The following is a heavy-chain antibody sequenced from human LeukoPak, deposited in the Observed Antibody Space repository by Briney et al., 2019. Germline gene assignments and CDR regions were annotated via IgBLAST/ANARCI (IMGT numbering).Heavy chain of an antibody. Sequence: SETLSLTCTVSGGSISSGSYYWSWIRQPAGKGLEWIGSIYYSGSTYYNPSLKSRVTISVDTSKNQFSLKLSSVTAADTAVYYCARLKIYYYYMDVWGKGTTVTVSS. V-gene: IGHV4-39*01. CDR1: GGSISSGSYY. J-gene: IGHJ6*03. CDR3: ARLKIYYYYMDV. CDR2: IYYSGST.